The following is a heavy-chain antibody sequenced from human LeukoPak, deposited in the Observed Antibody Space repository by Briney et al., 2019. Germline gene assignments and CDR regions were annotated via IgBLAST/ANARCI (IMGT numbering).Heavy chain of an antibody. CDR2: ISGSGGST. V-gene: IGHV3-23*01. Sequence: PGGSLRLSCAASGFTFSSYAMSWVRQAPGKGLEWVSAISGSGGSTYYADSVKGRFTLSRDNSKNTLYLQMNSLRAEDTAVYYCATFTIFGVVTSYWGQGTLVTVSS. CDR3: ATFTIFGVVTSY. J-gene: IGHJ4*02. CDR1: GFTFSSYA. D-gene: IGHD3-3*01.